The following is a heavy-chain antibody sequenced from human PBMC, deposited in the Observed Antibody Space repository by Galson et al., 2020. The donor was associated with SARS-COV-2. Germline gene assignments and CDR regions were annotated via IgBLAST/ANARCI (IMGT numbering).Heavy chain of an antibody. D-gene: IGHD5-12*01. Sequence: SVKVSCKASRGTFSSYAISWVRPAPGQGLEWMGRIIPIFGTANYAQKFQGRVTITVDESTSTAYMELSSLRSEDTAVYYCARRAPVATMSVYYYCIDVWGKGTTVTVSS. CDR1: RGTFSSYA. V-gene: IGHV1-69*13. CDR2: IIPIFGTA. CDR3: ARRAPVATMSVYYYCIDV. J-gene: IGHJ6*03.